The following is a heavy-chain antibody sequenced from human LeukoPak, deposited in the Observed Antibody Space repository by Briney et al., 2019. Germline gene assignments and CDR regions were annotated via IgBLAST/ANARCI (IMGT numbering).Heavy chain of an antibody. J-gene: IGHJ4*02. V-gene: IGHV4-59*01. CDR3: ARSDGSAWYLFDY. CDR1: GGSINSYY. Sequence: SETLSLTCTVSGGSINSYYWSWIRQPPGKGLEWIGYIYYSGYTNYNPSLKSRVTISVDTSKNQFSLKLSSATAADTAVYYCARSDGSAWYLFDYWGQGTLLTVSS. D-gene: IGHD6-19*01. CDR2: IYYSGYT.